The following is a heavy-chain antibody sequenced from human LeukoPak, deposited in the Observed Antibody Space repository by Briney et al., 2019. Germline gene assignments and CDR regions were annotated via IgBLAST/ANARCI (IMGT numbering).Heavy chain of an antibody. D-gene: IGHD3-22*01. V-gene: IGHV4-4*07. Sequence: SETLSLTCTVSGGSINYNYWSWIRQPAGRGLEWIGRIYASGSTNYNPSLKSQVTMSVDTSNNQLSLKMTSVTAADTAVYYCARIHRRADASGHYYEDWYSDLWGRGTLVTVSS. J-gene: IGHJ2*01. CDR3: ARIHRRADASGHYYEDWYSDL. CDR1: GGSINYNY. CDR2: IYASGST.